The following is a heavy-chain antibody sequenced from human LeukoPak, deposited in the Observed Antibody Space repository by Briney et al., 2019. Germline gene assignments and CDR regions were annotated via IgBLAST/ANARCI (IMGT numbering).Heavy chain of an antibody. Sequence: PSETLSLTCTVSGGSISRYYWSWLRQPPGKGLEWIVYIYYSGSTNYNPSLKSRVTMSVDTSKNQFSVKLSSVTTADTAVYYCARHDMDVAGGGLDYFDHWGQGTLVTVSS. V-gene: IGHV4-59*08. J-gene: IGHJ4*02. CDR2: IYYSGST. CDR3: ARHDMDVAGGGLDYFDH. CDR1: GGSISRYY. D-gene: IGHD1-26*01.